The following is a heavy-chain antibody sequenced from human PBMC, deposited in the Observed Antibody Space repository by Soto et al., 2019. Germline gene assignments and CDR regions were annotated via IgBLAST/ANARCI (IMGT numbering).Heavy chain of an antibody. V-gene: IGHV1-18*01. J-gene: IGHJ6*02. CDR2: ISTKNGNT. Sequence: ASVKVSCKASGYSFTTYGVSWVRLAPGQGLEWMGWISTKNGNTNSAQRVQGRLIMTTDTSTSTAYMELRSLRFEDTAVYYCARDGSDLWNYYYYGLDVWGQGTTVTVSS. CDR1: GYSFTTYG. D-gene: IGHD3-3*01. CDR3: ARDGSDLWNYYYYGLDV.